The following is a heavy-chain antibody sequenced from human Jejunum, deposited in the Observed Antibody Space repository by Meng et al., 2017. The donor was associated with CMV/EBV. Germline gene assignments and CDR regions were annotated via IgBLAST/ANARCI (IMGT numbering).Heavy chain of an antibody. V-gene: IGHV4-61*01. Sequence: SGGSVGRGSYYWSWIRQPPGKGLEWIGYIYYSGSTNYNPSLKSRVTISVDTSKNQFSLKLSSVTAADTAVYYCARDDLSGYDSGGDYWGQGTLVTVSS. D-gene: IGHD5-12*01. CDR3: ARDDLSGYDSGGDY. CDR2: IYYSGST. CDR1: GGSVGRGSYY. J-gene: IGHJ4*02.